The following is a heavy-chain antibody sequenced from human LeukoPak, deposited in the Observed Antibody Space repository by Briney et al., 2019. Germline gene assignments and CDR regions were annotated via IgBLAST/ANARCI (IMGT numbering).Heavy chain of an antibody. J-gene: IGHJ5*02. Sequence: GGSLRLSCTGSGFIFSGYWMHWVRQAPGKGLVWVSRIKTDGSTTYYADSVKGRFTVSRDNAKNTLYLQMNSLRAEDTAVYYCAKVASQYYDFWSGSCWFDPWGQGTLVTVSS. CDR3: AKVASQYYDFWSGSCWFDP. CDR1: GFIFSGYW. CDR2: IKTDGSTT. D-gene: IGHD3-3*01. V-gene: IGHV3-74*01.